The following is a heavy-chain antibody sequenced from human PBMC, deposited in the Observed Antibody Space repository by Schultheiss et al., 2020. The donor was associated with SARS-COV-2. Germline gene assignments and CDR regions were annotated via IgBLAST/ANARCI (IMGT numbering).Heavy chain of an antibody. J-gene: IGHJ4*02. CDR2: VNPNSGGT. V-gene: IGHV1-2*02. D-gene: IGHD6-6*01. CDR3: ERGIAARPDRVGY. Sequence: ASVKVSCKASGYTFTGYYMHWVRQAPGQGLEWMGWVNPNSGGTNYAQKFQGRVTMTRDTSISTAYMELSRLRSDDTAVYYCERGIAARPDRVGYWGQGTLVTVSS. CDR1: GYTFTGYY.